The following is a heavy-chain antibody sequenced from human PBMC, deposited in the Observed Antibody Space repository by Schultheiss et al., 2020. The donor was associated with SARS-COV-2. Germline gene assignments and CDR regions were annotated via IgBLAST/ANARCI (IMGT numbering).Heavy chain of an antibody. CDR1: GYTFTGYY. D-gene: IGHD6-13*01. CDR2: ISAYNGNT. V-gene: IGHV1-18*04. Sequence: ASVKVSCKASGYTFTGYYMHWVRQAPGQGLEWMGWISAYNGNTNYAQKLQGRVTMTTDTYTSTAYMELRSLRSDDTAVYYCARDFYSRTNWFDPWGQGTLVTVSS. J-gene: IGHJ5*02. CDR3: ARDFYSRTNWFDP.